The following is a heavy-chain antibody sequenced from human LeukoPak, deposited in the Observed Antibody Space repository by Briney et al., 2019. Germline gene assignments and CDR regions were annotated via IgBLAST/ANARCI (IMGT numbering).Heavy chain of an antibody. Sequence: QPGGSLRHSCAASGFTFSSHWMNWVRQAPGKGLEWVANIKQGGSEKYYVDSVKGRFTISRDNAKNSLYPQMNSLRAEDTAVYYCARDSPRIAVVGAFGMDVWGQGTTVTVSS. V-gene: IGHV3-7*01. CDR1: GFTFSSHW. J-gene: IGHJ6*02. CDR3: ARDSPRIAVVGAFGMDV. CDR2: IKQGGSEK. D-gene: IGHD6-19*01.